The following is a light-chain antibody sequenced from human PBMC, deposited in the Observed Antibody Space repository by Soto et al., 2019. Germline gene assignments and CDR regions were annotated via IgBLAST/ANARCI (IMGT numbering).Light chain of an antibody. Sequence: GLTKSLAAVSSFKGNRVTLSCRASQSVNIYLAWYQQKPGQAPRLLIFGASYRATGIPARFSGSGSGTDFTLTIICLQPEDFATYNWQQGYRTGPFCQGTKVDIK. CDR3: QQGYRTGP. CDR1: QSVNIY. J-gene: IGKJ1*01. CDR2: GAS. V-gene: IGKV3-11*01.